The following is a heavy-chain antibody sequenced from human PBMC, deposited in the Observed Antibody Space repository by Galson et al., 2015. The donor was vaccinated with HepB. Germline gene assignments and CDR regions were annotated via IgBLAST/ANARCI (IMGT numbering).Heavy chain of an antibody. J-gene: IGHJ3*02. CDR3: GRGMMGATDI. Sequence: CAISGDSVSSTSATWNWIRQSPSRGLEWLGRTYYRSKWHNDYAVSVRSRITVNPDTSKNQFSLQLKSVTPEDTAVYYCGRGMMGATDIWGQGTMVTVS. V-gene: IGHV6-1*01. CDR1: GDSVSSTSAT. CDR2: TYYRSKWHN. D-gene: IGHD1-26*01.